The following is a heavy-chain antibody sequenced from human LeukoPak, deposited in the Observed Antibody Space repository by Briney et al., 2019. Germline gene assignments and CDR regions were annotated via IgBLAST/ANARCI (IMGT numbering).Heavy chain of an antibody. Sequence: PGASLRLSSAQPDSTSSSYAMSWVRQPLGKGLESVSTIGISGGTTYYADSVKGRFTISGDNSRNTLYLQMSSLRADDAAVYFCAIARETVTSAWGRGILVTVSS. J-gene: IGHJ5*02. CDR2: IGISGGTT. CDR3: AIARETVTSA. D-gene: IGHD4-17*01. V-gene: IGHV3-23*01. CDR1: DSTSSSYA.